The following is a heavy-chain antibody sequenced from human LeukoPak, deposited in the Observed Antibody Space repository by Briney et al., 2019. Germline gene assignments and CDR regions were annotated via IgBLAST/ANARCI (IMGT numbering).Heavy chain of an antibody. CDR2: ITSRSTT. Sequence: PGGSLRLSCAASGFIFSHYGMNWVRQAPGKGLEWVSGITSRSTTYHADSVKGRFTISRDNSKNMVWLQINSPTAEDTATYYCAKDGNWARFEDWGQGTLVTVSS. D-gene: IGHD7-27*01. V-gene: IGHV3-23*01. CDR1: GFIFSHYG. CDR3: AKDGNWARFED. J-gene: IGHJ4*02.